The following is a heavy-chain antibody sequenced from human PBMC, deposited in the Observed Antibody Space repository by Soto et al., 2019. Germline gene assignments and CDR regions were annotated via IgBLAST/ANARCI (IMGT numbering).Heavy chain of an antibody. CDR3: ATCSGGSGYLGSHYYYYYGLDV. Sequence: QVQLVESGGGVVQPGRSLRLSCAASGFTFSSYAMHWVRQAPGKGLEWVAVISYDGSNKYYADSVKGRFTISRDNSKNTLYLPMNSLRAEDTAVYYCATCSGGSGYLGSHYYYYYGLDVWGQGTTVTVSS. J-gene: IGHJ6*02. V-gene: IGHV3-30-3*01. CDR2: ISYDGSNK. CDR1: GFTFSSYA. D-gene: IGHD2-15*01.